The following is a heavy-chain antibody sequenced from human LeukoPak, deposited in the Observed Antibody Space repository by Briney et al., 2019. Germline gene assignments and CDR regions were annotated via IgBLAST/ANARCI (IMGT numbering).Heavy chain of an antibody. CDR2: INSDGSWT. Sequence: GGSLGLSCAASGNYWMHWVRQAPGKGLVWVSHINSDGSWTSYADSVEGRFTISKDNAKNTVYLQMNDLRAEDTAVYYCVSSYEAYWGRGPLVTVPS. CDR3: VSSYEAY. V-gene: IGHV3-74*01. D-gene: IGHD3-22*01. CDR1: GNYW. J-gene: IGHJ4*02.